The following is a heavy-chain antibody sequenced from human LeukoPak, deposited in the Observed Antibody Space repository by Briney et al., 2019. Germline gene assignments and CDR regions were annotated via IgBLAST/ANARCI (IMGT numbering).Heavy chain of an antibody. J-gene: IGHJ4*02. CDR3: AREALYSSLYYFDY. Sequence: GGSLRLSCAASGFTFSSYAMSWVRQAPGKGLEWVAVISYDGSNKYYADSVKGRFTISRDNSKNTLYLQMNSLRAEDTAVYYCAREALYSSLYYFDYWGQGTLVTVSS. CDR1: GFTFSSYA. CDR2: ISYDGSNK. D-gene: IGHD6-13*01. V-gene: IGHV3-30-3*01.